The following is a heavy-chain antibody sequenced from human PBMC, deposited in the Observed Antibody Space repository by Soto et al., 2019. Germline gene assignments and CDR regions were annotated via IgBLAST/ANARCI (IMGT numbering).Heavy chain of an antibody. V-gene: IGHV3-23*01. D-gene: IGHD1-26*01. CDR3: AHRYGGNYYRWYFDS. CDR2: ISGSGGST. CDR1: GFTFSIFA. J-gene: IGHJ4*02. Sequence: GGSLRLSCAASGFTFSIFAMSWVRQSPGKGLEWVSTISGSGGSTYYADAVKGRFTISRDNSMGTLYLQMKSLRVEDTAIYYCAHRYGGNYYRWYFDSWGQGTLVTVSS.